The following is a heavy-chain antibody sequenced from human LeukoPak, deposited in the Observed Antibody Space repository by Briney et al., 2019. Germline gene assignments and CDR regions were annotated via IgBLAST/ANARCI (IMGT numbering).Heavy chain of an antibody. V-gene: IGHV5-51*01. CDR2: IYPGDSDT. J-gene: IGHJ3*02. Sequence: GESLKISCEAFGYSFTGHWIGWVRQMPGRGLGFMGTIYPGDSDTRYSLSFEGRVIISVDKSFNTAYLQWSGLKASDTAMYYCARYGKSGTYSHGFDIWGQGTMVIVSS. CDR3: ARYGKSGTYSHGFDI. CDR1: GYSFTGHW. D-gene: IGHD3-10*01.